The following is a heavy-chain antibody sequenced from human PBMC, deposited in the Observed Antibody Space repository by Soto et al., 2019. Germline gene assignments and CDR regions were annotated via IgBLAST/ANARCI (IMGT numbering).Heavy chain of an antibody. Sequence: QVQLVQSGAEVKKPGASVKVSCKASGFTFTNYFFHWVRQAPRQGLEWLEIISPYDGSTKYVQSLQGRVTVTSDTSTSTVYMELSSLRSEDTAVYFCARGDGRGSTGFYYYYGMDVWGHGTTITVSS. CDR1: GFTFTNYF. D-gene: IGHD1-26*01. CDR2: ISPYDGST. J-gene: IGHJ6*02. V-gene: IGHV1-46*01. CDR3: ARGDGRGSTGFYYYYGMDV.